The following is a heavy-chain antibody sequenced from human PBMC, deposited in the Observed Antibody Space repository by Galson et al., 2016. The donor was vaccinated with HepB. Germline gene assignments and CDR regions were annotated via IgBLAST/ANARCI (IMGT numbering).Heavy chain of an antibody. J-gene: IGHJ4*02. Sequence: SLRLSCAASGITFSSYRMHWVRQAPGKGLVWVSRINSDGNSIAYADSVRGRFTIARDNAKNSLYLDMNSLRGNDTAVYFCARDQIAARLTVRSGFDYWGQGILVTVSS. CDR3: ARDQIAARLTVRSGFDY. CDR2: INSDGNSI. CDR1: GITFSSYR. V-gene: IGHV3-74*01. D-gene: IGHD6-6*01.